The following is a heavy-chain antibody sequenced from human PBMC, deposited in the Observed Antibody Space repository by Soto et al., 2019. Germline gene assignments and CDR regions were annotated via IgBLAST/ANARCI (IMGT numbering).Heavy chain of an antibody. CDR1: GFSFSSYT. CDR2: FSGRDATT. D-gene: IGHD1-26*01. Sequence: GGSLRLSCAASGFSFSSYTMSWVRQAPGKGLEWVSSFSGRDATTYYADSVKGRFTISRDNSKNTLYLQMNSLRAEDTALYFCVRTIVGATKGGWFDPWGQGALVTVSS. J-gene: IGHJ5*02. CDR3: VRTIVGATKGGWFDP. V-gene: IGHV3-23*01.